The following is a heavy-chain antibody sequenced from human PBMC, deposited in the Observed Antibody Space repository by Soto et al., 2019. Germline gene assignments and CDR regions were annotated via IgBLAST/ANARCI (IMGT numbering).Heavy chain of an antibody. CDR1: GFTFDDYG. CDR3: PRDCSSTCCYRVFAI. CDR2: INWNGGST. Sequence: GGSLRLSCAASGFTFDDYGMSWVRQAPGKGLEWVSGINWNGGSTGYADSVKGRFPISRDNAKNSLYLQMNSRRAEETALFHCPRDCSSTCCYRVFAIWGKGTMVTVSS. D-gene: IGHD2-2*01. J-gene: IGHJ3*02. V-gene: IGHV3-20*01.